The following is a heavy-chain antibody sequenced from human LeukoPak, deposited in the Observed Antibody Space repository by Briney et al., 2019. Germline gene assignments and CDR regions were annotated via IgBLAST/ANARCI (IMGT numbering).Heavy chain of an antibody. Sequence: SQTLSLTCAISGDSVSSNSAAWNWIRQSPSRGLEWLGRTYYRSKWYNDYAVSVTSRITINPDTSKNQFSLQLNSVTPEDTAVYYCAREGYYYDSSGYYNLFDYWGQGTLVTVSS. CDR1: GDSVSSNSAA. D-gene: IGHD3-22*01. CDR2: TYYRSKWYN. CDR3: AREGYYYDSSGYYNLFDY. J-gene: IGHJ4*02. V-gene: IGHV6-1*01.